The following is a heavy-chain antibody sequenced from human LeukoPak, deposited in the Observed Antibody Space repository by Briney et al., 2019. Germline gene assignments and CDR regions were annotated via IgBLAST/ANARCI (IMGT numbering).Heavy chain of an antibody. D-gene: IGHD3-22*01. V-gene: IGHV4-59*08. Sequence: SETLSLTCTVSGGSISSYYWSWIRQPPGKGLEWIGYIYYSGSTNYNPSLKSRVTISVDTSKNQFSLKLSSVTAADTAVYYCARHGLSYYYDSSGSVTWFDPWGQGTLVTVSS. CDR3: ARHGLSYYYDSSGSVTWFDP. CDR2: IYYSGST. J-gene: IGHJ5*02. CDR1: GGSISSYY.